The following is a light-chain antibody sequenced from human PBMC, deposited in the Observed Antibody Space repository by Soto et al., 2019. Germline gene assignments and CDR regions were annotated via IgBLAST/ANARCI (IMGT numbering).Light chain of an antibody. CDR1: QSVSSSY. Sequence: EIVLTQSPGTLSLSPGERATLSCRASQSVSSSYLAWYQQKPGQAPRLLIYGASSRATGIPDRFSGSGSGTEFTLIISRLEPEDFAVYYCQQYGSSPFTFGPGTKVDIK. CDR2: GAS. CDR3: QQYGSSPFT. J-gene: IGKJ3*01. V-gene: IGKV3-20*01.